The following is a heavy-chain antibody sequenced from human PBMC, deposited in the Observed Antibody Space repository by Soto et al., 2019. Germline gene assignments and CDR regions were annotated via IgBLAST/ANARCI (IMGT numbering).Heavy chain of an antibody. CDR3: ATDDYGIFPY. CDR2: IDPRSGGT. D-gene: IGHD3-10*01. Sequence: ASVKVSCKVSGYPFTTYYIHWVRQAPGQGLEWMGWIDPRSGGTVYEQKFQGRVTMTRDTSISTVYMDLCGLTSDDTALYYCATDDYGIFPYWGQGSLVTVSS. J-gene: IGHJ4*02. V-gene: IGHV1-2*02. CDR1: GYPFTTYY.